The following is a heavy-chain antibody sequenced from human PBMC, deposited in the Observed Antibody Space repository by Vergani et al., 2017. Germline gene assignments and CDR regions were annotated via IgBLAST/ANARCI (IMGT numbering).Heavy chain of an antibody. V-gene: IGHV3-23*01. CDR2: ISGSGGST. CDR3: AKDLCPGGGCCCVGGFDY. D-gene: IGHD2-15*01. J-gene: IGHJ4*02. Sequence: EVQLLESGGGLVQPGGSLRLSCAASGFTFSSYAMSWVRQAPGKGLEWVSAISGSGGSTYYADSVKGRFTISRDSSKNTLYLQMNSLRAEDTAVSYCAKDLCPGGGCCCVGGFDYWGQGTLVTVSS. CDR1: GFTFSSYA.